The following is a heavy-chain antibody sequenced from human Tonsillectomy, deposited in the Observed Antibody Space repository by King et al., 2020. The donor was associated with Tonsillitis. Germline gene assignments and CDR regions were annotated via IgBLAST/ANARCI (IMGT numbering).Heavy chain of an antibody. Sequence: VQLVESGGGVVQPGRSLRLSCAASGFTFSSYAMHWVRQAPGKGLEWVAVISHDGNNKYYAESVKGRFTISRDNSKNTLYLQMNSLRAEDTAVYYCARETYCSGGSGYGNWFDPWGQGTLVTVSS. CDR2: ISHDGNNK. V-gene: IGHV3-30-3*01. D-gene: IGHD2-15*01. CDR1: GFTFSSYA. CDR3: ARETYCSGGSGYGNWFDP. J-gene: IGHJ5*02.